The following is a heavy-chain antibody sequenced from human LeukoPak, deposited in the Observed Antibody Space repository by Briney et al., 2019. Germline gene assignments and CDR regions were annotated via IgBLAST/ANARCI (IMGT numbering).Heavy chain of an antibody. D-gene: IGHD3-3*01. CDR1: GFTFSSYA. CDR3: AKVPVYYDFWSGSFDY. V-gene: IGHV3-23*01. Sequence: PGGSLRLSCAASGFTFSSYAMSWVRQAPGKGLEWVSAISGSGGSTYYADSVKGRFTISRDNSKNTLYLQMNSLRAGDTAVYYCAKVPVYYDFWSGSFDYWGQGTLVTVSS. CDR2: ISGSGGST. J-gene: IGHJ4*02.